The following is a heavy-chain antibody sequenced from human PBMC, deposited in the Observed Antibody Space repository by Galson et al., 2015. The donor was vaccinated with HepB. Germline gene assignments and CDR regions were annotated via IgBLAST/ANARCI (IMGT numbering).Heavy chain of an antibody. CDR2: ISYDGSNK. CDR1: GFIFNSYA. D-gene: IGHD6-19*01. J-gene: IGHJ4*02. V-gene: IGHV3-30-3*01. CDR3: AREPYSSGWSKRGRYFDY. Sequence: SLRLSCAASGFIFNSYAMTWVRQAPGKGLAWVAFISYDGSNKYYAASVKGRFTISRDNSKNTLYLQMNSLRPEDTAVYYCAREPYSSGWSKRGRYFDYWGQGALVTVSS.